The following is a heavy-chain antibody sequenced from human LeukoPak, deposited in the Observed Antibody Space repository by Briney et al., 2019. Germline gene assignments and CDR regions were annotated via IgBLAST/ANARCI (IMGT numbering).Heavy chain of an antibody. J-gene: IGHJ6*03. CDR2: IYHSGST. CDR3: ARVAARRKYYYYMDV. V-gene: IGHV4-38-2*02. D-gene: IGHD6-6*01. CDR1: GYSISSGYY. Sequence: SETLSLTCTVSGYSISSGYYWGWIRQPPGKGLEWIGSIYHSGSTYYNPSLKSRVTISVDTSKNQFSLKLSSVTAADTAVYYCARVAARRKYYYYMDVWGKGTTVTVSS.